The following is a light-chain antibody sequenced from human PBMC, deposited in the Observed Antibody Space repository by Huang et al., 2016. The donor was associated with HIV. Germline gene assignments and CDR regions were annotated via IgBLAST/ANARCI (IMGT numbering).Light chain of an antibody. CDR3: QQYNDWPRT. V-gene: IGKV3-15*01. CDR1: QRFGSN. Sequence: EIVLTQSPATLSVSPGERATLPCRASQRFGSNLAWYQQRPGQAPRLLIYAASARATGIPARFSGSVSGTEFTLTISSLQSEDFALYYCQQYNDWPRTFGQGTKVEI. J-gene: IGKJ1*01. CDR2: AAS.